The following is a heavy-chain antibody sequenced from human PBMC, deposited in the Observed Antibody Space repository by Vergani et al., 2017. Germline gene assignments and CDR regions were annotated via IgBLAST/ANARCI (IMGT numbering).Heavy chain of an antibody. CDR3: AAVGLITGTRGKIFDY. J-gene: IGHJ4*02. CDR1: GFTFSTYD. Sequence: EVQLVESGGGLVQPGGSLRLSCAASGFTFSTYDMHWVRQATGKGLEWVSAIGTAGDTYYPGSVKGRFTISRENAKNTLYLQMNSLRAEDTAVYYCAAVGLITGTRGKIFDYWGQGTLVTVSS. CDR2: IGTAGDT. D-gene: IGHD1-7*01. V-gene: IGHV3-13*01.